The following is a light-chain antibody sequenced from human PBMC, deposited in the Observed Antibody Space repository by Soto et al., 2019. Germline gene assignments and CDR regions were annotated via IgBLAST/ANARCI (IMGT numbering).Light chain of an antibody. CDR2: YNN. V-gene: IGLV1-44*01. CDR1: KSNIASNT. CDR3: AAWDNTLKRYV. Sequence: QSVLTQPPSASETPGQTVSISCSGSKSNIASNTVNWYQHVPGTAPKLLIYYNNQRPSGVPDRFSGSKSGTSASLAISGLQSEDESDCYCAAWDNTLKRYVFGSGTKVTVL. J-gene: IGLJ1*01.